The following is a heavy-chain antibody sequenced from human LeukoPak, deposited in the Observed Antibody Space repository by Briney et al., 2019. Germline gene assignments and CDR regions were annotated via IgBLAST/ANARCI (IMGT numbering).Heavy chain of an antibody. Sequence: GGSLRLSCAASGFTFSNYAMTWVRQSPGKGLEWVSSIRGSGVSTYYADSVKGRFTISRDNSKNTLFMQMNSLRAEDTAVYYCAKGGGSRNFDYWGQGTLVAVSS. V-gene: IGHV3-23*01. CDR3: AKGGGSRNFDY. J-gene: IGHJ4*02. D-gene: IGHD1-26*01. CDR1: GFTFSNYA. CDR2: IRGSGVST.